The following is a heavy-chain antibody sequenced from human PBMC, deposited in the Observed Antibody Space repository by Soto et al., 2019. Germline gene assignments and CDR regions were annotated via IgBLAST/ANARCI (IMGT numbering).Heavy chain of an antibody. CDR2: ISAYNGNT. Sequence: ASVKVSCKASGYTFTSYGISWVRQAPGQGLEWMGWISAYNGNTNYAQKLQGRVTMTTDTSTSTANMELRSLRSDYTAVYYCARDLRVTTHCTNGVCYTLDIWGQGTMVTV. V-gene: IGHV1-18*01. D-gene: IGHD2-8*01. CDR3: ARDLRVTTHCTNGVCYTLDI. J-gene: IGHJ3*02. CDR1: GYTFTSYG.